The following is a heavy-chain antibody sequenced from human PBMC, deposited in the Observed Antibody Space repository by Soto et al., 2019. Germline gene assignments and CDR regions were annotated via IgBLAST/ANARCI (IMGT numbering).Heavy chain of an antibody. CDR3: ASESGSYRFYYYGMDV. CDR2: IYPGDSDT. Sequence: PGESLKISCKGSGYSFTSYWIGWVRQMPGKGLDWMGIIYPGDSDTRYSPSFQGQVTISADKSISTAYLQWSSLKASDTAMYYCASESGSYRFYYYGMDVWGQGTTVTVSS. D-gene: IGHD3-10*01. CDR1: GYSFTSYW. V-gene: IGHV5-51*01. J-gene: IGHJ6*02.